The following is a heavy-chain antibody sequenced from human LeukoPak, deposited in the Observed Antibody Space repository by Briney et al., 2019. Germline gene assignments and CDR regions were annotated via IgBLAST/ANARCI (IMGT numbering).Heavy chain of an antibody. CDR2: IYNSGST. D-gene: IGHD5-24*01. CDR1: GGSIGTYY. V-gene: IGHV4-59*01. J-gene: IGHJ4*02. CDR3: ARPSRDGYRYTFDY. Sequence: SETLSLTCTVSGGSIGTYYWSWIRQPPGKGLEWIGYIYNSGSTNYSPSLKSRVSISVDTPKNQFSLRLSSVTAADTAVYYCARPSRDGYRYTFDYWGQGILVTVSS.